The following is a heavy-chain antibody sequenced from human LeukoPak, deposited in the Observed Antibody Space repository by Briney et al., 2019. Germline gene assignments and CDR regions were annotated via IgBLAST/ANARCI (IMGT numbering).Heavy chain of an antibody. CDR1: GGSIRSSSYY. J-gene: IGHJ4*02. V-gene: IGHV4-39*07. CDR2: IYYSGST. CDR3: ASCYYYGSGSQLPAF. Sequence: KASETLSLTCTVSGGSIRSSSYYWGWIRQPPGKGLEWIGSIYYSGSTYYNPSLKSRVTISVDTSKNQFSLKLSSVTAADTAVYYCASCYYYGSGSQLPAFWGQGTLVTVSS. D-gene: IGHD3-10*01.